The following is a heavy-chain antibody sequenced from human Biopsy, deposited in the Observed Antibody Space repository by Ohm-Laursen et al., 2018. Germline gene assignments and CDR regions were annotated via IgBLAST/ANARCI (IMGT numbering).Heavy chain of an antibody. D-gene: IGHD6-19*01. CDR2: VNPSGSTT. CDR3: ARNTGWYGDLYYFDY. Sequence: KISCKASGYSFTSYYMHWVRQAPGQGLEWMGMVNPSGSTTSYPQIFQGRVTMTRDTSKSTVYMELSSLRSADTAVYFCARNTGWYGDLYYFDYWGQGTLVTVSS. J-gene: IGHJ4*02. V-gene: IGHV1-46*01. CDR1: GYSFTSYY.